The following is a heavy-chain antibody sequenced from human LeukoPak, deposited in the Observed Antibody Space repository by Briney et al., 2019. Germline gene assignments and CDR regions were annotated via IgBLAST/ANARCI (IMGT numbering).Heavy chain of an antibody. V-gene: IGHV4-34*01. CDR2: IDQSGST. CDR1: GGSFSTYY. J-gene: IGHJ6*02. Sequence: PSETLSLTCAVNGGSFSTYYWSWIRQPPGKGLEWIGEIDQSGSTNYKPSLKNRITISIDTSKKQFSLNLTSVTAADTAVYYCARFGRIGAYYYYYAMDVWGQGTTVTVSS. CDR3: ARFGRIGAYYYYYAMDV. D-gene: IGHD3-16*01.